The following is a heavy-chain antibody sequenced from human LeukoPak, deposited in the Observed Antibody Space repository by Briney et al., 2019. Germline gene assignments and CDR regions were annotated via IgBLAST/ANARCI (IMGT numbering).Heavy chain of an antibody. V-gene: IGHV3-23*01. CDR1: GFTFSSYA. Sequence: SGGSLRLSCAASGFTFSSYAMSWVRQAPGKGLEWVSAISGSGGSTYYADSVKGRFTISRDNSKNTLYLQMNSLRAEDTAVYYCAKALGWQQLSQINWFDPWGQGTLVTVSS. CDR2: ISGSGGST. J-gene: IGHJ5*02. D-gene: IGHD6-13*01. CDR3: AKALGWQQLSQINWFDP.